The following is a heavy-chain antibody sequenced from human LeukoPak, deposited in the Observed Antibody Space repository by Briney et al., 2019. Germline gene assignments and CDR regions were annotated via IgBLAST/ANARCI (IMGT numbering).Heavy chain of an antibody. CDR2: LSGSGAIT. CDR3: TRARTVGSITIPFDL. V-gene: IGHV3-23*01. CDR1: GFTYRPYA. Sequence: GGSLRLSCAGSGFTYRPYAMSWVRQAPGKGLEWVSTLSGSGAITYYADSVKGRFTISRDNAKNSLSLQMDSLRAEDTAVYYCTRARTVGSITIPFDLWGRVTQVTVSS. J-gene: IGHJ2*01. D-gene: IGHD3-3*01.